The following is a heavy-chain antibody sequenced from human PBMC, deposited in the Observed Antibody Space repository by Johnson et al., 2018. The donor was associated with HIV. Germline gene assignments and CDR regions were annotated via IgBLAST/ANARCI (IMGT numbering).Heavy chain of an antibody. D-gene: IGHD6-6*01. CDR1: GFTFSSYA. Sequence: DVQLVESGGGVVQPGGSLRLSCAASGFTFSSYAMSWVRQAAGKGLEWVGRIRTKTNSYATTYTASVNGRFTISRDDSENTEYLQMNSLTIEDTAVYYCAKDRIPSIAAFNSDAFDIWGQGTMVTVSS. CDR2: IRTKTNSYAT. V-gene: IGHV3-73*01. CDR3: AKDRIPSIAAFNSDAFDI. J-gene: IGHJ3*02.